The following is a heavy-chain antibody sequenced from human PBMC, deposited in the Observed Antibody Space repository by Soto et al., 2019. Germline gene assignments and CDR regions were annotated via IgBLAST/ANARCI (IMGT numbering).Heavy chain of an antibody. Sequence: GSLRLCCAAAGLSLSSYAMSWVRQAPGKGLEWVSAISGSGGSTYYADSVKGRFTISRDNSKNTLYLQMNSLRAEDTAVYYWAKEEDPQIAAAHYWGQGTLVTVSS. D-gene: IGHD6-13*01. V-gene: IGHV3-23*01. J-gene: IGHJ4*02. CDR1: GLSLSSYA. CDR2: ISGSGGST. CDR3: AKEEDPQIAAAHY.